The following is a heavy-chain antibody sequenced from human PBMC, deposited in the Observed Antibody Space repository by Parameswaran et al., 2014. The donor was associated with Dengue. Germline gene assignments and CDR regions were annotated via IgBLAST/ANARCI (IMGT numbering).Heavy chain of an antibody. J-gene: IGHJ6*02. V-gene: IGHV1-46*01. Sequence: WVRQAPGQGLEWMGVINPSVGSTIYAQKFQGRVAMTRDTSTSTVYMELSSLRSENTAVYYCARDHSGNYDFWSGRYYYSGLDAWGQGTTVTVSS. CDR3: ARDHSGNYDFWSGRYYYSGLDA. CDR2: INPSVGST. D-gene: IGHD3-3*01.